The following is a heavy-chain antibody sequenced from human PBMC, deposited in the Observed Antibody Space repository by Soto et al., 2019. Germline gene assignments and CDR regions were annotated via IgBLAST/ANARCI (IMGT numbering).Heavy chain of an antibody. CDR3: AREDYYGSGPYYYGMDV. D-gene: IGHD3-10*01. J-gene: IGHJ6*02. CDR1: GGSISSYY. V-gene: IGHV4-59*01. CDR2: IYYSGST. Sequence: SETLSLTCTVSGGSISSYYWSWIRQPPGKGLEWIGYIYYSGSTNYNPSLKSRVTISVDTSKNQFSLKLSSVTAADTAVYYCAREDYYGSGPYYYGMDVWGQGTTVTVS.